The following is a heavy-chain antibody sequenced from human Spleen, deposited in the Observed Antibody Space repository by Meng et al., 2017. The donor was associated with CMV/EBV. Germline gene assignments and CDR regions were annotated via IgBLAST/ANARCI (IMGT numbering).Heavy chain of an antibody. CDR1: GYTFTSYD. CDR3: ARVRSGYDNWFDP. D-gene: IGHD5-12*01. CDR2: MNPNSGNT. Sequence: ASVKVSCKASGYTFTSYDINWVRQATGQGLEWMGWMNPNSGNTGYAQKFQGRVTITADKSTSTAYMELSSLRSEDTAVYYCARVRSGYDNWFDPWGQGTLVTVSS. V-gene: IGHV1-8*03. J-gene: IGHJ5*02.